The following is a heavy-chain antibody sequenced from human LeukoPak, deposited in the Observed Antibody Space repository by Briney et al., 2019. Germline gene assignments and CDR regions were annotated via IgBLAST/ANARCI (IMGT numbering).Heavy chain of an antibody. CDR3: ARVSYYYGSGSYRPTAVYYFDY. J-gene: IGHJ4*02. D-gene: IGHD3-10*01. Sequence: GGSLRLSCAASGFTFSSYWMHWVRQAPGKGLVWVSLINSDGSSTSYADSVKGRFTISRDNAKNTLYLQMNSLRAEDTAVYYCARVSYYYGSGSYRPTAVYYFDYWGQGTLVTVSS. CDR1: GFTFSSYW. V-gene: IGHV3-74*01. CDR2: INSDGSST.